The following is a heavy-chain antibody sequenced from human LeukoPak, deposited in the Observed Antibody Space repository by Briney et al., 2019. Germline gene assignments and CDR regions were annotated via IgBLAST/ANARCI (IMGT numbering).Heavy chain of an antibody. CDR3: ARVLRYCSGGNCYSGGLGYMDV. D-gene: IGHD2-15*01. Sequence: GTLSLTCAVSGGSISSSNWWSWVRQPPGKGLEWVSSISRSGSTKYYADSVKGRFTISRDNAKNSLLLQMNSLRAEDTAVYYCARVLRYCSGGNCYSGGLGYMDVWGKGTTVTISS. CDR2: ISRSGSTK. V-gene: IGHV3-11*01. CDR1: GGSISSSNW. J-gene: IGHJ6*03.